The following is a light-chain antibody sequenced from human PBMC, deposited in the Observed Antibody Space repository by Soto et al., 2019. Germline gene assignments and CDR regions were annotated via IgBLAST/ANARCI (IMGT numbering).Light chain of an antibody. Sequence: EVVLTQSPATLSLSPGERATLSCRASQSVSSNLAWYQQKPGQAPRLLIYDASTRATGIPARFSGSGSETDFTLTITSLEPEDFAVYYCQQRNNWPPITFGQGTRLEI. CDR3: QQRNNWPPIT. J-gene: IGKJ5*01. CDR2: DAS. CDR1: QSVSSN. V-gene: IGKV3-11*01.